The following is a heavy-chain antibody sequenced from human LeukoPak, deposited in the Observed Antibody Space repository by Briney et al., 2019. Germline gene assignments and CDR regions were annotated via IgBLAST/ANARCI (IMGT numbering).Heavy chain of an antibody. CDR1: GYTFTSYA. J-gene: IGHJ4*02. D-gene: IGHD6-19*01. CDR2: IIPIFGTA. CDR3: AIPGIAVAGRFDY. V-gene: IGHV1-69*05. Sequence: GASVKVSCKASGYTFTSYAISWVRQAPGQGLEWMGRIIPIFGTANYAQKFQGRVTITTDESTSTAYMELSSLRSEDTAVYYCAIPGIAVAGRFDYWGQGTLVTVSS.